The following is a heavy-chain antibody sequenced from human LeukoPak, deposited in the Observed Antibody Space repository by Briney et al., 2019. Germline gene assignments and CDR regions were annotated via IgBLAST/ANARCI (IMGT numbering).Heavy chain of an antibody. J-gene: IGHJ3*02. CDR3: ARCSRSSTDCYSAFDI. V-gene: IGHV3-20*04. Sequence: RAAGSLRLSCEASGFTFDDYGMSWVRQAAGKGLEWVSAITNWNGGSTGYAGSVRGRFTVSRDNAKNSLYLQMNSLRAEDTALYYCARCSRSSTDCYSAFDIWGQGTVVTVSS. CDR1: GFTFDDYG. CDR2: ITNWNGGST. D-gene: IGHD2-2*02.